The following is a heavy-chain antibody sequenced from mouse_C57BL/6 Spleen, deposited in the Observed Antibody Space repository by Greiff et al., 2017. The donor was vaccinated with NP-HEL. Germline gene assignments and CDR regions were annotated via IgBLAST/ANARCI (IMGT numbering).Heavy chain of an antibody. CDR3: AREGDYGGFDY. J-gene: IGHJ2*01. CDR2: INPNNGGT. CDR1: GYTFTDYN. D-gene: IGHD1-1*01. Sequence: VQLQQSGPELVKPGASVKMSCKASGYTFTDYNMHWVKQSHGKSLEWIGYINPNNGGTSYNQKFKGKATLTVNKSSSTAYMERRSLTSEDSAVYYCAREGDYGGFDYWGQGTTLTVSS. V-gene: IGHV1-22*01.